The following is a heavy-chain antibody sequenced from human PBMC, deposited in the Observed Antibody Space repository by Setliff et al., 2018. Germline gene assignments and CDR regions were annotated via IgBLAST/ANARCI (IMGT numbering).Heavy chain of an antibody. CDR3: ARGAPQRSSFDSRYMDV. CDR1: GGPLSGFS. J-gene: IGHJ6*03. CDR2: ITDTGRT. Sequence: SETLSLTCTVCGGPLSGFSWNWIRQSPGGGLEWIGEITDTGRTKYIPSLKSRVTISMHMSWNQFSLRLSSLTAADTAVYYCARGAPQRSSFDSRYMDVWDKGATVTVSS. D-gene: IGHD1-1*01. V-gene: IGHV4-34*01.